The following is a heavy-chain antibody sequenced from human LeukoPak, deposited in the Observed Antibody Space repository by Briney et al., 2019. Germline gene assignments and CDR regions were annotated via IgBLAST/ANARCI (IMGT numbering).Heavy chain of an antibody. V-gene: IGHV1-2*02. CDR1: GHPFTGYY. J-gene: IGHJ4*02. CDR2: INSNSGAT. CDR3: TTYNNGWYWELDY. Sequence: ASVKVSCKTSGHPFTGYYIHWVRQAPGQGLEWMGWINSNSGATNYAQKFQGRLTVTRDTSVTTAYMELSRLRSDGTAMYYCTTYNNGWYWELDYWGQGTLVSVSS. D-gene: IGHD6-19*01.